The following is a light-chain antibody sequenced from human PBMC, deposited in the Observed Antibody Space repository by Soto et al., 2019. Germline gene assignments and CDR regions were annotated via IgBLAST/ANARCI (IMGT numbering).Light chain of an antibody. V-gene: IGLV2-23*01. Sequence: QSALTQPASVSGSPGQSITISCTGSSSDVGSYTFVSWYQHHPGKVPKVMIYEATKRPSGVSHRFSGSKSGNTASLTISGLQAEDEGEYYCCSYAGSMTWVFGGGTKLTVL. CDR1: SSDVGSYTF. J-gene: IGLJ3*02. CDR2: EAT. CDR3: CSYAGSMTWV.